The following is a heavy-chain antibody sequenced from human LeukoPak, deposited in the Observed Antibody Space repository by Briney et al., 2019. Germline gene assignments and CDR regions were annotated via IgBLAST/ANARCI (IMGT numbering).Heavy chain of an antibody. CDR1: GGSFSGYY. CDR3: ARGGIAVTYWFDP. V-gene: IGHV4-34*01. Sequence: SVTLSLTCAVYGGSFSGYYWSWIRQPPGKGLEWIGEINHSGSTNYNPSLKSRVTISVDTSKNQFSLKLSSVTAADTAGYYCARGGIAVTYWFDPWGQGTLVTVSS. CDR2: INHSGST. D-gene: IGHD6-19*01. J-gene: IGHJ5*02.